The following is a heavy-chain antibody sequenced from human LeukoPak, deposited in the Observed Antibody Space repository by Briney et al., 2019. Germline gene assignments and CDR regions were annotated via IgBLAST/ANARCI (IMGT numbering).Heavy chain of an antibody. CDR1: GFTFSSYA. Sequence: GGSLGLSCAASGFTFSSYAMSWVRQAPGKGLEWVSAISGSGGSTYCADSVKGRLTISRDNSKNTLYLQMNSLRAEDTAVYYCAKAIVVVVAARYFDYWGQGTLVTVSS. CDR3: AKAIVVVVAARYFDY. CDR2: ISGSGGST. V-gene: IGHV3-23*01. D-gene: IGHD2-15*01. J-gene: IGHJ4*02.